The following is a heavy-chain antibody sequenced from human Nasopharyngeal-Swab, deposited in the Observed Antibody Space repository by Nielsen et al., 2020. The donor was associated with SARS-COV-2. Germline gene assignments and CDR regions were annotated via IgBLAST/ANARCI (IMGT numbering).Heavy chain of an antibody. CDR2: ISWNSGTT. J-gene: IGHJ6*02. V-gene: IGHV3-9*01. Sequence: GGSLRLSCAASGFTFDDYAMPWVRQAPGKGLEWVSGISWNSGTTGSADSVKGRFTISRDNAKSSLYLQMNRLRAEDTAVYYCAKEFNVDTAMVTYYYGMDVWGQGTTVTVSS. CDR3: AKEFNVDTAMVTYYYGMDV. D-gene: IGHD5-18*01. CDR1: GFTFDDYA.